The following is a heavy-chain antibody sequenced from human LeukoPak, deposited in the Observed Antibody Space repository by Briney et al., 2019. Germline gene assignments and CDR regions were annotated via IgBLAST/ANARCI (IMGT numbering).Heavy chain of an antibody. V-gene: IGHV1-3*04. D-gene: IGHD3-3*01. CDR1: GYTFTNYA. Sequence: ASVKVSCEASGYTFTNYAVNWMRQAPGQRLEWMGWINTGNGDTKFSQNYQARVTITRDASASTAYMELSSLTSEDTAVYFCARGLWSAHRREYYFDSWGQGTLVTVSS. CDR3: ARGLWSAHRREYYFDS. J-gene: IGHJ4*02. CDR2: INTGNGDT.